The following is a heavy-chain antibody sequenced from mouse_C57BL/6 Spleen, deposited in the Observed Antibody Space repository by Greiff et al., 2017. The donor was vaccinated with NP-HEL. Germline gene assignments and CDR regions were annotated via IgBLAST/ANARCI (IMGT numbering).Heavy chain of an antibody. CDR3: DRNSGLHAMDY. V-gene: IGHV2-2*01. CDR1: GFSLTSYG. D-gene: IGHD2-2*01. J-gene: IGHJ4*01. CDR2: IWSGGST. Sequence: VMLVESGPGLVQPSQSLSITCTVSGFSLTSYGVHWVRQSPGKGLEWLGVIWSGGSTDYNAAFISRLSISKDNYKSQVFFKMNSLQADDTAIYYCDRNSGLHAMDYWGQGTSVTVSS.